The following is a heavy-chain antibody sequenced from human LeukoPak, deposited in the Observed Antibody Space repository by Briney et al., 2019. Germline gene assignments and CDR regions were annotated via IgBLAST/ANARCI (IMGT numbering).Heavy chain of an antibody. J-gene: IGHJ5*02. CDR2: IIPIFGTA. CDR3: ARESNDCCSGGSCYLWFDP. Sequence: SVKVSCKASGGTFSSYAISWVRQAPGQGLEWMGGIIPIFGTANYAQKFQGRVTITADKSTSTAYMELSSLRSEDTAVYYCARESNDCCSGGSCYLWFDPWGQGTLVTVSS. V-gene: IGHV1-69*06. CDR1: GGTFSSYA. D-gene: IGHD2-15*01.